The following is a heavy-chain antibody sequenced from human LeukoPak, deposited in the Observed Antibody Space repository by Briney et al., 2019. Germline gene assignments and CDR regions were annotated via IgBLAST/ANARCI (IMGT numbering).Heavy chain of an antibody. V-gene: IGHV3-7*03. CDR1: AFIFSGHW. CDR2: LKQDGREK. Sequence: PGGSLRLSCEGSAFIFSGHWMNWVRQAPGKGLEWVANLKQDGREKFYVDSVKGRFSISRDNAKKSLYLQMNSLRTEDTAVYYCVRDLDYWGQGTLVTVSS. J-gene: IGHJ4*02. CDR3: VRDLDY.